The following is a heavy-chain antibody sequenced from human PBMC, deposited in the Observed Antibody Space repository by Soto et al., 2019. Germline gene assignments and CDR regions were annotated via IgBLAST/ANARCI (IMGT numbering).Heavy chain of an antibody. D-gene: IGHD5-12*01. CDR3: GRGRPSQVGTLDCCPIDN. CDR1: GFTVSSYY. J-gene: IGHJ4*02. Sequence: EVQLVESGGGLVQPGGSLKLSCAASGFTVSSYYMSWVRRAPGKGLERVSIIYSGGTTYYTDSVMGRFTISRDDSKNTLSLHMNSLRAEDSAVYYCGRGRPSQVGTLDCCPIDNWGQGTTVTVSS. CDR2: IYSGGTT. V-gene: IGHV3-66*01.